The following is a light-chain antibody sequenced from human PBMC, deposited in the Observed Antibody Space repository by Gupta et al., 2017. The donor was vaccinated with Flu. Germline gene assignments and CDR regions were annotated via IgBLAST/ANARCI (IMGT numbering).Light chain of an antibody. CDR2: GAS. CDR3: QPYYDCPPGRWT. J-gene: IGKJ1*01. V-gene: IGKV3-15*01. CDR1: RTAHSN. Sequence: IAGWAIRTAHSNFAWYQQKPAHAPCLLIYGASTRSTGILASFSGSVSGTELTLTISRMQSENFALYFFQPYYDCPPGRWTFGQGTKVEVK.